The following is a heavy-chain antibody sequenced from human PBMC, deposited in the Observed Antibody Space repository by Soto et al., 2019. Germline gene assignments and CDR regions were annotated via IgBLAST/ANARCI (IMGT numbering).Heavy chain of an antibody. CDR1: GYTFTSYD. J-gene: IGHJ4*02. V-gene: IGHV1-8*02. Sequence: QVQLVQSGAEVKKPGASVKVSCKASGYTFTSYDINWVRQATGQGLEWMGWMNPNSGNTGYAKKFQGRVTMTSNTSISTAYLELSSLRSEDTAVYYCARGSVNGYGAYYFDYLGQGTLVTVSS. D-gene: IGHD5-12*01. CDR2: MNPNSGNT. CDR3: ARGSVNGYGAYYFDY.